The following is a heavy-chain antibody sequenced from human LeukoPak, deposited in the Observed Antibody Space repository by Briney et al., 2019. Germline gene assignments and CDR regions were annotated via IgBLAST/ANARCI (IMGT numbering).Heavy chain of an antibody. CDR1: GFTFSRYA. CDR2: LHADSGMT. J-gene: IGHJ4*02. CDR3: ANEIRPNDY. V-gene: IGHV3-23*01. D-gene: IGHD4-17*01. Sequence: PGGSLRLSCATSGFTFSRYAMSWVRQAPGKGLEWVSGLHADSGMTYYADSVKGRFTISRGNSKNTLYFQMNNLRAEDTALYYCANEIRPNDYWGQGTQVTVSS.